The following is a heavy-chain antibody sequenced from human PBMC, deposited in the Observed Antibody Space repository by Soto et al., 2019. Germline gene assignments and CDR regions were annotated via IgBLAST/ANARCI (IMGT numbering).Heavy chain of an antibody. CDR3: ARGTIYGDRAP. CDR2: ISYDGSNK. CDR1: GFTFSSYG. Sequence: QVQLVESGGGVVQPGRSLRLSCAASGFTFSSYGMHWVRQAPGKGLEWVAVISYDGSNKYYADSVKGRFTISRDNSKNTLYLQMNSLRAEDTAVYYCARGTIYGDRAPWGQGTLVTVSS. D-gene: IGHD4-17*01. V-gene: IGHV3-30*03. J-gene: IGHJ5*02.